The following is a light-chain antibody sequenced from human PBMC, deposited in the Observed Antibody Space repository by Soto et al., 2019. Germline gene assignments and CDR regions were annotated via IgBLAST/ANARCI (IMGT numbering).Light chain of an antibody. J-gene: IGKJ3*01. Sequence: EIVLTQSPGTLSLSPGERATLSCRASQSVSSNYLAWYQQKPGQAPRLLIYGASSSATGIPDRFSGSGSGTDFTLTISRLEPEDFAVYYCQQYGSSYTFGPGTKVDIK. V-gene: IGKV3-20*01. CDR2: GAS. CDR1: QSVSSNY. CDR3: QQYGSSYT.